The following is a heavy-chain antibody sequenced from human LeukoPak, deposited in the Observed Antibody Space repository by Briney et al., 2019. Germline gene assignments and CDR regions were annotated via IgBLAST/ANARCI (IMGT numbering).Heavy chain of an antibody. CDR1: GFTFSSYW. V-gene: IGHV3-74*01. J-gene: IGHJ4*02. D-gene: IGHD6-19*01. CDR3: ARVSIAVAVHFDY. CDR2: INSDGSST. Sequence: GGSLRLSCTASGFTFSSYWMHWVRQAPGKGLVWVSRINSDGSSTSYADSVKGRFTISRDNAKNTLYLQMNSLRAGDTAVYYCARVSIAVAVHFDYWGQGTLVTVSS.